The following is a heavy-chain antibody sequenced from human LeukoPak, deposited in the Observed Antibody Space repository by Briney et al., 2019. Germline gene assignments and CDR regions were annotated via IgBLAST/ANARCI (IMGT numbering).Heavy chain of an antibody. CDR1: VFRFTNYG. Sequence: SLPLSYVPSVFRFTNYGMHLLRQAPPNGLEGVALIRDDGCKTRYVDSVKGRFTVSRGNSNKTIYLQMNGLRAGDTAVYYCARDGPECRITRCHTEDQNRYIDVWGKGTPVTVTS. CDR3: ARDGPECRITRCHTEDQNRYIDV. J-gene: IGHJ6*03. V-gene: IGHV3-30*02. CDR2: IRDDGCKT. D-gene: IGHD2-2*01.